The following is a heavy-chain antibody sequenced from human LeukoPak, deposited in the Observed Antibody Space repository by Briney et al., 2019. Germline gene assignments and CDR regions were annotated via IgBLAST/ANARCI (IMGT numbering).Heavy chain of an antibody. CDR3: TGGTTITTLDY. Sequence: PGGSLRLSWAAAGFTFSGSAMHWVRQASGNGLEWVGRIRNKAGNYATEYTASVKGRFTISRDDSKNTAYLQMNSLKTEDTAVYYCTGGTTITTLDYWGQGVLVTVSS. J-gene: IGHJ4*02. D-gene: IGHD4-11*01. V-gene: IGHV3-73*01. CDR2: IRNKAGNYAT. CDR1: GFTFSGSA.